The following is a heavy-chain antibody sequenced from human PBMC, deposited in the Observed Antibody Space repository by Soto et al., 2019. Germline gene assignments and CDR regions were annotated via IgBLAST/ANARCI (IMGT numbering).Heavy chain of an antibody. Sequence: VSVKVSCKASGYTFTSYGLNWVRQAPGQGLEWMGWITAYNDNTNYAQKVQGRAILTIDTSTTTGYMELRSLRSDDTAVYYCARGQIQSDFDYWGQRTLVTVSS. CDR3: ARGQIQSDFDY. V-gene: IGHV1-18*04. J-gene: IGHJ4*02. CDR1: GYTFTSYG. D-gene: IGHD3-3*01. CDR2: ITAYNDNT.